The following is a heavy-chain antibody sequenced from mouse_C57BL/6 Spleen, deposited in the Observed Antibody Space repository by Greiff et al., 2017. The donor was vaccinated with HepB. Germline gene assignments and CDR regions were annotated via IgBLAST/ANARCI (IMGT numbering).Heavy chain of an antibody. V-gene: IGHV1-53*01. CDR1: GYTFTSYW. Sequence: QVQLQQPGTELVKPGASVKLSCKASGYTFTSYWMHWVKQRPGQGLEWIGNINPSNGGTNYNEKFKSKATLTVDKSSSTAYMQLSSLKSEDSAVYYWARSYSNYGGFAYWGQGTLVTVSA. D-gene: IGHD2-5*01. CDR3: ARSYSNYGGFAY. CDR2: INPSNGGT. J-gene: IGHJ3*01.